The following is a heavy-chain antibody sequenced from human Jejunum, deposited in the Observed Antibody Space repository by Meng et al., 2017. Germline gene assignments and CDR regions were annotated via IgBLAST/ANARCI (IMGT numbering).Heavy chain of an antibody. Sequence: GQLQQPGPGLVKPSETLSLTCTVSGDSISTYYWSWIRQPPGKGPEWIGYIYDSGTTSYNPSLKSPVTISMDTSKNQFSPRLGSVTAADTAVYYCATIDYGEVFFVYWGQGTLVTVSS. J-gene: IGHJ4*02. CDR3: ATIDYGEVFFVY. D-gene: IGHD4-17*01. CDR1: GDSISTYY. CDR2: IYDSGTT. V-gene: IGHV4-59*06.